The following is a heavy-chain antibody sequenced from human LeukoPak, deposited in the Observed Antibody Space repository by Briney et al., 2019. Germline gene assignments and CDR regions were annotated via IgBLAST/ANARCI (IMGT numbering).Heavy chain of an antibody. Sequence: SETLSLTCTVSGYSISSGHYWGWIRQPPGKGLEWIGSMYHSGSTYYNPPLKSRVTISEDTSKNQFSLKLRSVTAADTAVYYCARHIWFGELGPYYFDYWGQGTLVTVSS. CDR1: GYSISSGHY. CDR2: MYHSGST. D-gene: IGHD3-10*01. J-gene: IGHJ4*02. V-gene: IGHV4-38-2*02. CDR3: ARHIWFGELGPYYFDY.